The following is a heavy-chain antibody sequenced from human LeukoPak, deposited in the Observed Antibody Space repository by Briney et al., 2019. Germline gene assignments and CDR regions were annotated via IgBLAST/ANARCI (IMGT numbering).Heavy chain of an antibody. D-gene: IGHD2-21*02. J-gene: IGHJ6*03. CDR3: AKDRGVTVDYYYYYMDV. CDR2: ISGRGDST. CDR1: GFTFRTYA. V-gene: IGHV3-23*01. Sequence: PGGSLRLSCAASGFTFRTYAMSWVRQAPGKGLDWVSVISGRGDSTYYADSVKGRFTISRDNSRNTLYLQMNSLSAEDTAVYYCAKDRGVTVDYYYYYMDVWGKGTAVTVSS.